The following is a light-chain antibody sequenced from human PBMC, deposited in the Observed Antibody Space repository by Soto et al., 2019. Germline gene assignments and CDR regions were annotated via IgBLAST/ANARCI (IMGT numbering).Light chain of an antibody. CDR2: KAS. CDR3: QHYNSFSWT. V-gene: IGKV1-5*03. J-gene: IGKJ1*01. Sequence: DIEMTQSPSTLSASVGDRVTITCRASQSISNWLAWYQQKPGNAPKLLIYKASNSESWVPSRFSGSWSGTEFSLTISSLQPDDFATYYCQHYNSFSWTFGQGTKVEIK. CDR1: QSISNW.